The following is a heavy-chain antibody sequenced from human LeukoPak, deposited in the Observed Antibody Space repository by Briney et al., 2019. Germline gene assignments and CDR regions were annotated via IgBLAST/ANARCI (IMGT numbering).Heavy chain of an antibody. D-gene: IGHD3-22*01. CDR2: ISGSGDNT. CDR3: AKGSYYDSGGSFYFDY. Sequence: GGSLRLSCAASGFTFSSYAMSWVRQAPGKGLEWVSGISGSGDNTYYADSMKGRFTISRDNSKNTLYVQVNSLGTEDTAAYYCAKGSYYDSGGSFYFDYWGQGTLVTVSS. J-gene: IGHJ4*02. CDR1: GFTFSSYA. V-gene: IGHV3-23*01.